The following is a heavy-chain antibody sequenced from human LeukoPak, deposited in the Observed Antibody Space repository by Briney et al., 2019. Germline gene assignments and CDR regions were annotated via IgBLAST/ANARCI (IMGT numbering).Heavy chain of an antibody. D-gene: IGHD3-22*01. J-gene: IGHJ4*02. CDR2: FDPEDGET. CDR3: ATGHRVVTNFDY. V-gene: IGHV1-24*01. CDR1: GYTLTELS. Sequence: GASVKVPCKVSGYTLTELSMHWVRQAPGKGLEWMGGFDPEDGETIYAQKFQGGVTMTEDTSTDTAYMELSSLRSEDTAVYYCATGHRVVTNFDYWGQGTLVTVSS.